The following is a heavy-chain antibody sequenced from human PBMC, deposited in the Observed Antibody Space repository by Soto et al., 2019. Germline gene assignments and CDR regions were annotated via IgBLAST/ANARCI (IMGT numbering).Heavy chain of an antibody. V-gene: IGHV4-39*01. Sequence: SETLSLTCTVSGGSISSSSYYWGWIRQPPGKGLEWIGSIYYSGSTYYNPSLKSRVTISVDTSKNQFSLKLSSVTAADTAVYYCATVPGTRDYYYYYGMDVWGQGTTVTSP. J-gene: IGHJ6*02. D-gene: IGHD1-7*01. CDR3: ATVPGTRDYYYYYGMDV. CDR1: GGSISSSSYY. CDR2: IYYSGST.